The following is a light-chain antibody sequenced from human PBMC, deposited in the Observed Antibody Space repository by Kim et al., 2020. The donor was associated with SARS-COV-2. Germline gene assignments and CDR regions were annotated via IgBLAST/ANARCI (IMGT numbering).Light chain of an antibody. CDR1: ELVSTY. CDR2: RDS. J-gene: IGLJ7*01. Sequence: SLSPERTTCFTCSGDELVSTYSSWYPQRPGPSPVLVIYRDSKLLSRIPERFSSSNPRHTVTLTISGTRDMDDAYYYWQEWESSPGVFGGGTQLTVL. V-gene: IGLV3-1*01. CDR3: QEWESSPGV.